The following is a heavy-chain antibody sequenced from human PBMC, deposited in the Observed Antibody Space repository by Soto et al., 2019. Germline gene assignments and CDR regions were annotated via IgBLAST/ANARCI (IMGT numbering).Heavy chain of an antibody. D-gene: IGHD2-15*01. CDR2: ISSSSGTI. V-gene: IGHV3-48*01. CDR3: ARGPTCIEGYCSSGSWHDY. Sequence: EVQLVESGGDLVQPGESLRVSCAASGFTFSNYDMNWVRQAPGKGLEWVSYISSSSGTIYYADSVKGRFTTSRDNAKNSLYLQKNSLRAEDTAAYYCARGPTCIEGYCSSGSWHDYWGQGTLVTVSS. J-gene: IGHJ4*02. CDR1: GFTFSNYD.